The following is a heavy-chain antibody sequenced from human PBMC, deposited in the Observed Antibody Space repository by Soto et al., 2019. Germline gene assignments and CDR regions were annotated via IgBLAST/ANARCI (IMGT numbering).Heavy chain of an antibody. CDR2: IYWDNDK. Sequence: QITLKESGPTLVKPTQTLTLTCTFSGFSLSSSGVGVGWIRQPPGKALEWLTFIYWDNDKRYSPSLKSRLTITKDTSKNQVVLTLTNMDPVDTATYYCALLVVAGITYYFHSCCQGTLLTVSS. CDR1: GFSLSSSGVG. J-gene: IGHJ4*02. D-gene: IGHD2-21*01. CDR3: ALLVVAGITYYFHS. V-gene: IGHV2-5*02.